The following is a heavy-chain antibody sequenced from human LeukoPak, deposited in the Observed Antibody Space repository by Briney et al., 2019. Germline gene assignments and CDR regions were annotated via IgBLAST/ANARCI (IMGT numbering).Heavy chain of an antibody. D-gene: IGHD3-10*01. Sequence: GGSLRLSCVVSGIPFSGYYMNWIRQAPGKGLEWISYISRSSSYTDYADSVKGRFTISSDNAKSALYLQMNSLTLKDTHVSYCSAGTGSDFWGQGTLVTVSS. J-gene: IGHJ4*02. CDR3: SAGTGSDF. V-gene: IGHV3-11*03. CDR2: ISRSSSYT. CDR1: GIPFSGYY.